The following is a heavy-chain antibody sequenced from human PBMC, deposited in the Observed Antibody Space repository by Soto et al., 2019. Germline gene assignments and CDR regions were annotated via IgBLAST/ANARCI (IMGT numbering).Heavy chain of an antibody. V-gene: IGHV4-34*01. Sequence: QVQLQQWGAGLLKPSETLSLTCAVYGGSFSGYYWSWIRQPPGKGLEWIGEINHSGSTNYNPSLKSRVTISVDTSKNQFSLKLSSVTAADTAVYYCATPDLSGYKPYVREVEFDYWGQGTLVTVSS. CDR2: INHSGST. CDR1: GGSFSGYY. J-gene: IGHJ4*02. D-gene: IGHD3-3*01. CDR3: ATPDLSGYKPYVREVEFDY.